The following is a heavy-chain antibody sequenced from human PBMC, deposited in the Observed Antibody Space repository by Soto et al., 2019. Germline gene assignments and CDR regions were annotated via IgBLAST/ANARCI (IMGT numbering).Heavy chain of an antibody. D-gene: IGHD2-15*01. CDR2: IYYSGST. V-gene: IGHV4-39*01. CDR3: AKLLGGVTEAIDYFDY. CDR1: GGSMSSTSYY. Sequence: SETLSLTCTVSGGSMSSTSYYWGWIRQPPGKGLEWIGSIYYSGSTYYNPSLKSRITMSVDTSKNQFSLKLSSVTAADTAVYYCAKLLGGVTEAIDYFDYWGQGTLVTASS. J-gene: IGHJ4*02.